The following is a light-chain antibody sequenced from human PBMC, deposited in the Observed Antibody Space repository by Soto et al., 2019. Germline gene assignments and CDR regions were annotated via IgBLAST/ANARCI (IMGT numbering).Light chain of an antibody. CDR3: QQYDSHPMYT. CDR2: KAS. J-gene: IGKJ2*01. Sequence: DIQITQSPSTLSASVGDRVTITCRASQSISSWLAWYQQKPGKAPKLLIYKASSLESGVPSRFSGSGSGTEFTLTISSLQPDDFATYYCQQYDSHPMYTFGQGTKVDIK. CDR1: QSISSW. V-gene: IGKV1-5*03.